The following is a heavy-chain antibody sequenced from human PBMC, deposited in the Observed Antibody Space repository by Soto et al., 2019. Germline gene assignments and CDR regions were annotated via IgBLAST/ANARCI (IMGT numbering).Heavy chain of an antibody. V-gene: IGHV4-31*03. CDR3: AKSPGWSGGSCYTGYFDY. CDR2: IYYSGST. Sequence: SETLSLTCTVSGGSISSGGYYWSWIRQHPGKGLEWIGYIYYSGSTYYNPSLKSRVTISVDTSKNQFSLKLSSVTAADTAVYYCAKSPGWSGGSCYTGYFDYWGKGTLVTVYS. J-gene: IGHJ4*02. CDR1: GGSISSGGYY. D-gene: IGHD2-15*01.